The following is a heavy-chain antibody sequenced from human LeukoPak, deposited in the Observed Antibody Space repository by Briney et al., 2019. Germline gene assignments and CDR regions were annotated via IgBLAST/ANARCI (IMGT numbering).Heavy chain of an antibody. CDR2: ISYDGSNK. V-gene: IGHV3-30-3*01. CDR3: ARVGQGYCSGGACYSSMALDY. CDR1: GFIFSTHS. D-gene: IGHD2-15*01. Sequence: GGSLRLSCAASGFIFSTHSMYWVRQAPGKGLEWVAVISYDGSNKNYADSVKGRFTISRDNSKSTLYLQMNSLRAEDTAVYYCARVGQGYCSGGACYSSMALDYWGQGTLVTVSS. J-gene: IGHJ4*02.